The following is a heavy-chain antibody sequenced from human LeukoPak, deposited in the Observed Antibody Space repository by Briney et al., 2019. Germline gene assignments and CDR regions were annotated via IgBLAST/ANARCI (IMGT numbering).Heavy chain of an antibody. Sequence: SVKVSCKASGGTFSSYAISWVRQAPGQGLEWMGGIIPIFGTANYAQKFQGRVTTTADKSTSTAYMELSSLRSEDTAVYYCAFSSSWYGGYYFDYWGQGTLVTVSS. CDR2: IIPIFGTA. CDR1: GGTFSSYA. D-gene: IGHD6-13*01. CDR3: AFSSSWYGGYYFDY. V-gene: IGHV1-69*06. J-gene: IGHJ4*02.